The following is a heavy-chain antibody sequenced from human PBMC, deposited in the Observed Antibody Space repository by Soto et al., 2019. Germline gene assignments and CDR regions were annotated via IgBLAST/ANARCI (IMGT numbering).Heavy chain of an antibody. CDR1: GGSISSYY. J-gene: IGHJ3*02. CDR2: IYYSGST. CDR3: ALSYSSSSVAFDI. V-gene: IGHV4-59*01. Sequence: SETLSLTCTVSGGSISSYYWSWIRQPPGKGLEWIGYIYYSGSTNYNPSLKSRVTISVDTSKNQFSLKLSSVTAADTAVYYCALSYSSSSVAFDIWGQGTMVTVSS. D-gene: IGHD6-6*01.